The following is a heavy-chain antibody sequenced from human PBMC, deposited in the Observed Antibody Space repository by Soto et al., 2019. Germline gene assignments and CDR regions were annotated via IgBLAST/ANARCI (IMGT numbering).Heavy chain of an antibody. CDR3: ERDSSSWCFDY. V-gene: IGHV4-31*03. D-gene: IGHD6-13*01. CDR1: GGSISSGGYY. J-gene: IGHJ4*02. Sequence: PSETLSLTCTVSGGSISSGGYYWSWIRQHPGKGLEWIGYIYYSGSTYYNPSLKSRVTISVDTSKNQFSLKLSSVTAADTAVYYCERDSSSWCFDYWGQGTLVTVSS. CDR2: IYYSGST.